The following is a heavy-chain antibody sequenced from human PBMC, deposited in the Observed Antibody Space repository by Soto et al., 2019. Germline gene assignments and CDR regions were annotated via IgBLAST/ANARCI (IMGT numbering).Heavy chain of an antibody. Sequence: GESLKISLKGSGYSFTNYWIGWVRQMPGKGLEWIGMIYPDDSDTKYSPSFQGQVTFSADKSINTAYLQWSSLKASDTAIYYCARLEWLSLAAWFDPWGQGTLVTVSS. CDR1: GYSFTNYW. J-gene: IGHJ5*02. CDR3: ARLEWLSLAAWFDP. CDR2: IYPDDSDT. V-gene: IGHV5-51*01. D-gene: IGHD3-3*01.